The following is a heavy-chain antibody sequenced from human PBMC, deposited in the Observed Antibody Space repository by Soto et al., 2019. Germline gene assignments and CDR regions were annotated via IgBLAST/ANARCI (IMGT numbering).Heavy chain of an antibody. CDR1: GFTFSNYA. J-gene: IGHJ5*02. D-gene: IGHD4-17*01. Sequence: EVQLLESGGGLVQPGGSLRLSCAASGFTFSNYAMNWVRQAPGKGLEWVSAISGNGANTHYADSVTGRFTISRDNSKSMLYLQMNSLRAEDTAVYYCATRNLGGLMTPVTTGGFDPWGQGTLVTVSS. CDR3: ATRNLGGLMTPVTTGGFDP. CDR2: ISGNGANT. V-gene: IGHV3-23*01.